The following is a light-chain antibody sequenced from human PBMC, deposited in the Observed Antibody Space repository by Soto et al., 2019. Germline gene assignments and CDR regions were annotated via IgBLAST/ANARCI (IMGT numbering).Light chain of an antibody. V-gene: IGKV3-11*01. CDR3: QQRHRWPIT. Sequence: VLTQSSVSLYLYEGERPTLSCRASQSFRGQLAWYQQKPGQAPRLLIYDAYNRATGIPPRFSGSGSGTDFTLTISSLEPEDSAVYYCQQRHRWPITFGQGTRLENK. CDR2: DAY. J-gene: IGKJ5*01. CDR1: QSFRGQ.